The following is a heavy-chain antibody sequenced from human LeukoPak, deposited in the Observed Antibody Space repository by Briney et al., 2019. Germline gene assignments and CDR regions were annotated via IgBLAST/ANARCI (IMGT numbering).Heavy chain of an antibody. CDR2: IYSGGST. CDR3: ARSYGDGRLYYMDV. J-gene: IGHJ6*03. Sequence: GGSLRLSCAASGFTVSSNYMSWVRQAPGKGLEWVSVIYSGGSTYYADSVKGRLTISRDNSKNTLYLQMNSLRAADTAVYYCARSYGDGRLYYMDVWGKGTTVTVSS. V-gene: IGHV3-53*01. CDR1: GFTVSSNY. D-gene: IGHD4-17*01.